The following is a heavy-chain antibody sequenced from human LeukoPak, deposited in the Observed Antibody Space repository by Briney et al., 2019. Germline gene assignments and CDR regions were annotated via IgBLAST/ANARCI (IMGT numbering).Heavy chain of an antibody. CDR2: IDPSDSYT. CDR3: ARARGDHYSFDY. V-gene: IGHV5-10-1*01. J-gene: IGHJ4*02. Sequence: GESLRISCKGYGYSFTSYWIIWVRQMPGKGLEWMGRIDPSDSYTNYCPSLQGHVTISADKSISAAYLQWSNLKASDTAMYYCARARGDHYSFDYWGQGTLVTVSS. D-gene: IGHD3-10*01. CDR1: GYSFTSYW.